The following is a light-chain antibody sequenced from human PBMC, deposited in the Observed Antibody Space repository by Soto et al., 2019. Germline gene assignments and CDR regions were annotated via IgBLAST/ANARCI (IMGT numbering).Light chain of an antibody. V-gene: IGKV1-16*02. CDR3: HHYNSYPFT. J-gene: IGKJ3*01. Sequence: DIQMTQSPSSLSASVGDRVTITCRASQGISNHLAWFQQKPGKAPKSLIYGASNLQSGVPSKFSGSGSGTDFTLTISSLQPEDFATYYCHHYNSYPFTFGPGTKVDIK. CDR1: QGISNH. CDR2: GAS.